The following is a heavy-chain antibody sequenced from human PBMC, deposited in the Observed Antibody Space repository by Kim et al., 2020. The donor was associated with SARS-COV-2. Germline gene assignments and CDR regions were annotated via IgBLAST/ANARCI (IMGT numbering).Heavy chain of an antibody. CDR1: GFTFSDYY. CDR2: ISSSSSYT. CDR3: ARIYMFGPDDVDVFDY. V-gene: IGHV3-11*06. Sequence: GGSLRLSCAASGFTFSDYYMSWIRQAPGKGLEWVSYISSSSSYTNYADSVKGRFTISRDNAKNSLYLQMNSLRAEDTAVYYCARIYMFGPDDVDVFDYWGQGTLVTVSS. J-gene: IGHJ4*02. D-gene: IGHD3-10*02.